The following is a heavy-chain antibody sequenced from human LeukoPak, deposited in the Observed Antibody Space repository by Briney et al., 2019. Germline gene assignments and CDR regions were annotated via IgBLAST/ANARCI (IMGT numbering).Heavy chain of an antibody. Sequence: ASVKVSCKASGYTFTGYYMHWVRQAPGQGLEWMGWINPNSGGTNYAQKFQGRVTMTRDTSISTAYMELSRLRSDDTAVYYCASRDLWSGYHQFDYWGQGTLVTVSS. J-gene: IGHJ4*02. CDR3: ASRDLWSGYHQFDY. CDR1: GYTFTGYY. V-gene: IGHV1-2*02. CDR2: INPNSGGT. D-gene: IGHD3-3*01.